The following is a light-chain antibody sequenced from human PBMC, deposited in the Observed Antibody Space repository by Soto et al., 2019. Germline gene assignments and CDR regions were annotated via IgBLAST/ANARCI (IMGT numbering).Light chain of an antibody. V-gene: IGLV2-14*01. CDR2: DVN. CDR1: SSDVGAYNY. J-gene: IGLJ2*01. CDR3: TSWTTSTTMK. Sequence: QSVLTQPASVSGSPGQSITISCTGTSSDVGAYNYVSWYQQHPGKAPKLMIYDVNIRPSGVSNRSSGSKSGNTASLTISGLQAEDEADYYCTSWTTSTTMKFGGGTKLTVL.